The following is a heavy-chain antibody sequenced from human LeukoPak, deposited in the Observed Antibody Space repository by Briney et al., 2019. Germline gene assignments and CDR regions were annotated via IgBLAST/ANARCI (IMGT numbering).Heavy chain of an antibody. V-gene: IGHV1-3*01. CDR2: INAGNGNT. D-gene: IGHD4-17*01. CDR3: ARVGSSSTVTSYYYGMDV. Sequence: ASVKVSCKASGYTFTSYAMHWVRQAPGQRLEWMGWINAGNGNTKYSQKFQGRVTITRDTSASTAYMELSSLRSEDTVVYYCARVGSSSTVTSYYYGMDVWGQGTTVTVSS. CDR1: GYTFTSYA. J-gene: IGHJ6*02.